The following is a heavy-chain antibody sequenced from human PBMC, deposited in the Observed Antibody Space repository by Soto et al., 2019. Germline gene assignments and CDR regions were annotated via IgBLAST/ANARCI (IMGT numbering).Heavy chain of an antibody. CDR3: AKEIAVAVATPPEY. J-gene: IGHJ4*02. CDR2: ISGSGGET. V-gene: IGHV3-23*01. D-gene: IGHD5-12*01. Sequence: EVQLLQSGGGLVQPWGSLRLSCTASGFTYSIYAMAWVRQAPGKGLEWVSAISGSGGETYYADSVKGRFTISRDNSKNTVYLQMTNLRAEDTAVYYCAKEIAVAVATPPEYWGQGTLVTVSS. CDR1: GFTYSIYA.